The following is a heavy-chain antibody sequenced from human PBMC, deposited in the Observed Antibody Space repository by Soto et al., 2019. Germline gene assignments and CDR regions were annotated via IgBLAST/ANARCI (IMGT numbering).Heavy chain of an antibody. D-gene: IGHD5-18*01. Sequence: QVQLVQSGAEMKKPGASVRVSCKASGYTFTSYSMSWVRQAPGQGLEWMGWISTYNENTEYAEKFQGRVTMTTDTSTRTVHMELRSLRSDDTAVYYCARGGETAMVTGYSFHAMDVWGPGTTVTVSS. CDR2: ISTYNENT. CDR1: GYTFTSYS. CDR3: ARGGETAMVTGYSFHAMDV. V-gene: IGHV1-18*04. J-gene: IGHJ6*02.